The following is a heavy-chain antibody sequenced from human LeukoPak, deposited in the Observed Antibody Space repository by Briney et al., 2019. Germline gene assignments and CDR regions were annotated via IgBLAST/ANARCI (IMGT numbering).Heavy chain of an antibody. Sequence: PGGSLRLSCAASGFTVSSKYMSWVRQAPGKGLEWVSIIYSAGSTYYADSVKGRFTISRDNSKNTPYLQMNSLRAEDTAVYYCAREYGGYDFGYWGQGTLVTVSS. J-gene: IGHJ4*02. CDR2: IYSAGST. CDR3: AREYGGYDFGY. CDR1: GFTVSSKY. V-gene: IGHV3-53*01. D-gene: IGHD5-12*01.